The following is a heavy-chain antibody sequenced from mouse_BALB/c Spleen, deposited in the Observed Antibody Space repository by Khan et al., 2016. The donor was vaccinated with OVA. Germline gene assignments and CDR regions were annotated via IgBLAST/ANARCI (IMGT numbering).Heavy chain of an antibody. V-gene: IGHV3-2*02. CDR3: ARGNYYGYYCDN. J-gene: IGHJ2*01. Sequence: EVQLQESGPGLVKPSQSLSLTCTVTGYSITSGYAWNWIRQFPGNKLEWMGYISYSGVTSYTPSLKSQISITRDTSKNQFFLQLNSVTTEDTATYYCARGNYYGYYCDNWGQGTTLTVSS. CDR2: ISYSGVT. CDR1: GYSITSGYA. D-gene: IGHD1-1*01.